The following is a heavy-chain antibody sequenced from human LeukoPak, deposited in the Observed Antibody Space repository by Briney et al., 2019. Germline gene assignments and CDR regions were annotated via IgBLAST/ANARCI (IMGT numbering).Heavy chain of an antibody. V-gene: IGHV4-34*01. J-gene: IGHJ4*02. CDR2: INHSGST. CDR3: ARGLIAVVVPAAMSFDY. Sequence: SETLSLTCAVYGGSFSGYYWSWIRQPPGKGLEWIGEINHSGSTNYSPSLKSRVTISVDTSKNQFSLKLSSVTAADTAVYYCARGLIAVVVPAAMSFDYWGQGTLVTVSS. CDR1: GGSFSGYY. D-gene: IGHD2-2*01.